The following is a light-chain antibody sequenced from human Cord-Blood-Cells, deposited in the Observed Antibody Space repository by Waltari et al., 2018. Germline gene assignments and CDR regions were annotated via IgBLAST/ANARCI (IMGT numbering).Light chain of an antibody. J-gene: IGKJ4*01. V-gene: IGKV1-39*01. CDR3: QQSYSTPLT. CDR1: QTISSY. Sequence: DIQMPQSPSSLSASVEDRVTITCRASQTISSYLNWYQQKPGKAPKLLIYAASSLQIGVPSRFSGSGSGTDFTLTISSLEPEDFATYYCQQSYSTPLTFGGGTKVEIK. CDR2: AAS.